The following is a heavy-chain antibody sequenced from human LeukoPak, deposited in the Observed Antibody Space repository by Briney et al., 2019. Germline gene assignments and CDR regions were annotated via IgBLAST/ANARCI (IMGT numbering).Heavy chain of an antibody. CDR2: ISAVNGDA. CDR3: ARDYKSSCSGATCLYFDY. Sequence: GASVKVSCKTSGYNFANYGVSWVRQAPGQGLEWMGWISAVNGDANSAHKFRGRLSMTMDTSTSTAYMELRSLRSDDTALYFCARDYKSSCSGATCLYFDYWGQGTLVTVSS. V-gene: IGHV1-18*01. CDR1: GYNFANYG. D-gene: IGHD2-15*01. J-gene: IGHJ4*02.